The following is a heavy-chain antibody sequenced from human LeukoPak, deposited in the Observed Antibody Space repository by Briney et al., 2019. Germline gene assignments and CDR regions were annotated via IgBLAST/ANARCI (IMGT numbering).Heavy chain of an antibody. CDR3: ARDNPLLGHYDFWSGRENWFDP. Sequence: ASVKVSCKASGYTFTSYYMHWVRQAPGQGLEWMGIINPSGGSTSYAQKFQGRVTMTRDTSTSTVYMELSSLRSEDTAVYYCARDNPLLGHYDFWSGRENWFDPWGQGTLVTVSS. D-gene: IGHD3-3*01. CDR2: INPSGGST. CDR1: GYTFTSYY. J-gene: IGHJ5*02. V-gene: IGHV1-46*01.